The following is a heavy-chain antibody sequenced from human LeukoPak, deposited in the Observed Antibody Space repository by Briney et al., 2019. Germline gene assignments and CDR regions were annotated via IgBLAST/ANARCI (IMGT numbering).Heavy chain of an antibody. J-gene: IGHJ4*02. D-gene: IGHD3-10*01. Sequence: SETLSLTCAVSDGSLSGSYWTWIRQTPGKGLEWIGEIYHSGSTNNNPSLTSRVTISVDKSKNQFSLKLSSVTAADTAVYYCARNFYGSGNYFFDFWGQGTLVTVSS. V-gene: IGHV4-34*01. CDR1: DGSLSGSY. CDR2: IYHSGST. CDR3: ARNFYGSGNYFFDF.